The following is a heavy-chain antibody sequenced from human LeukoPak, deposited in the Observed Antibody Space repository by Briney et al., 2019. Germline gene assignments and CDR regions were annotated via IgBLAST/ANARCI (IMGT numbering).Heavy chain of an antibody. J-gene: IGHJ5*02. CDR2: IDKKDKGYATAT. CDR3: TRDSGTYNWFDP. V-gene: IGHV3-73*01. D-gene: IGHD1-26*01. CDR1: GFTFSGSS. Sequence: GGSLKLSCAASGFTFSGSSIHWVRQSSGKGLEWVGQIDKKDKGYATATAYAASVKGRFTISRDDSINTAYLQMKSLKTEDTALYYCTRDSGTYNWFDPWGQGTLVTVSS.